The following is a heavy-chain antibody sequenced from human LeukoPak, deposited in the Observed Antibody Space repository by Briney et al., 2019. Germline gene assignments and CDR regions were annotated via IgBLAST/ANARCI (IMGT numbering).Heavy chain of an antibody. Sequence: GGSLRLSCAASGFSFSSYAMTWARQAPVKGLEWVSAISGDGTRTYYADSVKGRFTISRDNSKNTLYLEMSSLRVEGTAIYYCAKWPEGAMDYFDYWGQGTLVTVSS. CDR2: ISGDGTRT. J-gene: IGHJ4*02. D-gene: IGHD3-16*01. V-gene: IGHV3-23*01. CDR1: GFSFSSYA. CDR3: AKWPEGAMDYFDY.